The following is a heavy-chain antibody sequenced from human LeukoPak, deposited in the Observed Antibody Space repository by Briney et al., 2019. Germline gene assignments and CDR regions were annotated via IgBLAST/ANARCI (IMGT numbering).Heavy chain of an antibody. CDR1: GYTFTSYG. V-gene: IGHV1-18*01. Sequence: ASVKVSCKASGYTFTSYGISWVRQAPGQGLEWMGWISAYNGNTNYAQKLQGRVTMTTDTSTSTAYMELRSLRSDDTAVYYCAREAYSSSWYSTYYYYYYMDVWGKGTTVTVSS. D-gene: IGHD6-13*01. CDR3: AREAYSSSWYSTYYYYYYMDV. CDR2: ISAYNGNT. J-gene: IGHJ6*03.